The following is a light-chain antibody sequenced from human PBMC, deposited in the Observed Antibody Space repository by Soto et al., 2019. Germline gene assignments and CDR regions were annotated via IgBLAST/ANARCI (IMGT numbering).Light chain of an antibody. V-gene: IGKV3-11*01. CDR1: KSVSRY. CDR3: QQRSEWPIT. J-gene: IGKJ5*01. CDR2: DAS. Sequence: EIVLTQFPATLSLSPGERATLSCRASKSVSRYLAWYQQKPGQAPRLLIYDASNRATGFPARFSGSGSGTDFTLTINSLEPEDFAVYYCQQRSEWPITFGQGTRLEIK.